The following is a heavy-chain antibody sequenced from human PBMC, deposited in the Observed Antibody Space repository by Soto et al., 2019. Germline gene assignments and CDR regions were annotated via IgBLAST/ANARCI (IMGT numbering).Heavy chain of an antibody. CDR2: LNPGRGVT. V-gene: IGHV1-8*01. D-gene: IGHD1-26*01. Sequence: GSVQVSCTASGYTFTSFDINWVRRAAGQGLEWMGWLNPGRGVTGYAQKFQGRLSLTASTSISTAYMELSGLTSDDTAIYFCARYLGATPWFDSWGQGNLVTV. CDR1: GYTFTSFD. CDR3: ARYLGATPWFDS. J-gene: IGHJ5*01.